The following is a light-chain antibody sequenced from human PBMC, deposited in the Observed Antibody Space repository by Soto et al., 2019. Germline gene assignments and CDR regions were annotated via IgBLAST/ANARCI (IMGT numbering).Light chain of an antibody. CDR2: AAS. V-gene: IGKV1-5*01. J-gene: IGKJ1*01. CDR3: QQYNSYSET. CDR1: QSISSW. Sequence: DIQMTQSPSTLSASVGDRVTITCRASQSISSWLAWYQQKPGKAPNLLIYAASSLQSGVPLRFSGSGSGTDFTLTISSLQPDDFATYYCQQYNSYSETFGQGTKVDI.